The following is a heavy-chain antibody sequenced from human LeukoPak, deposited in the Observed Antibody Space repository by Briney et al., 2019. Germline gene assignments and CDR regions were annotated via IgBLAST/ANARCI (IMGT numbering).Heavy chain of an antibody. V-gene: IGHV4-59*01. J-gene: IGHJ4*02. CDR1: GGSISTYY. CDR2: IYHSGST. CDR3: ARGGGYASPIGY. D-gene: IGHD5-12*01. Sequence: SETLSLTCTLSGGSISTYYWSWIRLPPGKGLEWIGYIYHSGSTNYNPFLKSRVTISVDTSKNQFSLKLSSVTAADTAVYYCARGGGYASPIGYWGQGALVTVSS.